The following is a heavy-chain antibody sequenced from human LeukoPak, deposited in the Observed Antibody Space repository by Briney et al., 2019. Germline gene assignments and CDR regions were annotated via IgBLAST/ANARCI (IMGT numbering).Heavy chain of an antibody. J-gene: IGHJ4*02. V-gene: IGHV1-18*01. CDR2: ISAYNGNT. CDR3: ARLGYCSSTSCSGRDY. D-gene: IGHD2-2*01. Sequence: ASVKVSCKASGYTFTSYGISWVRQAPGQGLEWMGWISAYNGNTNYAQKLQGRVTMTTDTSTSTAYMELRSLRSEDTAVYYCARLGYCSSTSCSGRDYWGQGTLVTVSS. CDR1: GYTFTSYG.